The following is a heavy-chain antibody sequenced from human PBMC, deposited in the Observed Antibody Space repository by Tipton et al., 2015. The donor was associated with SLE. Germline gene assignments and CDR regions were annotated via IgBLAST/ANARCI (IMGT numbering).Heavy chain of an antibody. J-gene: IGHJ6*04. V-gene: IGHV4-39*07. CDR3: ARATDWNLSPDV. Sequence: TLSLTCTVSGGSISSSSYYWGWIRQPPGKWLEWIGSIYYSGSTYYNPSLKSRVTISVDTSKDQFSLRLTSVTAADTAVYYCARATDWNLSPDVWGKWTTVTVSS. CDR2: IYYSGST. CDR1: GGSISSSSYY. D-gene: IGHD1-7*01.